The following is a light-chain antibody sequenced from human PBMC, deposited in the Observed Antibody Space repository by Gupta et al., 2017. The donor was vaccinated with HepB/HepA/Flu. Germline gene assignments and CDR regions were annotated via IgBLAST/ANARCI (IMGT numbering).Light chain of an antibody. Sequence: DIQMTQSPSSLSASVGDRVTIICRASQTIGRYLNWYQQKPGKAPKLLIYAASSLQSGVPSRFIGVGSGKDFTLTINSLHPEEFATYFCQQSYKTHPIFLIFGQGTQVEIK. J-gene: IGKJ5*01. CDR2: AAS. CDR1: QTIGRY. CDR3: QQSYKTHPIFLI. V-gene: IGKV1-39*01.